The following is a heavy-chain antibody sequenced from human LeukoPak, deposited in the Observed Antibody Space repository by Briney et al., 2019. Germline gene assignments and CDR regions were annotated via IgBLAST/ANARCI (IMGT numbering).Heavy chain of an antibody. CDR2: INHSGST. CDR3: ARRAAAGRGPFDY. D-gene: IGHD6-13*01. J-gene: IGHJ4*02. CDR1: GGSFSGYY. Sequence: SETLSLTCAVYGGSFSGYYWSWIRQPPGQGLEWIGEINHSGSTNYNPSLKSRVTISVDTSKNQFSLKLSSVTAADTAVYYCARRAAAGRGPFDYWGQGTLVTVSS. V-gene: IGHV4-34*01.